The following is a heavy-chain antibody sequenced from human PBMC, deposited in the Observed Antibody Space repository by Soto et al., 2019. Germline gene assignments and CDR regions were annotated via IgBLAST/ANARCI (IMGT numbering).Heavy chain of an antibody. Sequence: EVQLLESGGGLVQPGGSLRLSCAASGFTFSSYDMSWVRQAPGKGLEWVSFISGSGGRTYYADSVKGRFTISRDNSKNTLYLQVNTLRAEDTASYYCAKQGGASFGKFFASWGQGTLVTVSS. CDR1: GFTFSSYD. J-gene: IGHJ4*02. CDR2: ISGSGGRT. D-gene: IGHD3-10*01. CDR3: AKQGGASFGKFFAS. V-gene: IGHV3-23*01.